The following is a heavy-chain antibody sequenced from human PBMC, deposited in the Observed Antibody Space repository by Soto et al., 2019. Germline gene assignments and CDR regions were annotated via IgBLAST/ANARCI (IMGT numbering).Heavy chain of an antibody. V-gene: IGHV4-30-4*01. CDR1: GGSITSDYSC. J-gene: IGHJ4*02. CDR2: IFDSGTS. D-gene: IGHD1-1*01. Sequence: QLQLQESGPGVVKPSQTLSLTCTVSGGSITSDYSCWSWIRQPPVEGLEWIGHIFDSGTSYTNQSHRSQVAISLDTSKNHFSLTLSSVTAADTAVYYCARGPSGNKVHYWGQGALVTVSS. CDR3: ARGPSGNKVHY.